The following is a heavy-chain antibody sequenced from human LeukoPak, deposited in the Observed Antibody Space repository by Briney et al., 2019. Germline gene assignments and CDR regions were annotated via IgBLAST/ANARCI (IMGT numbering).Heavy chain of an antibody. Sequence: GGSLRLSCAASGFTFDDYGINWVRQAPGKGLEWLSGINWNGGSTGYADSVKGRFTISRDSSKNTLYLQMNRLRAEDAAVYYCAKAPVTTCSGAYCYPFDYWGQGTLVTVSS. V-gene: IGHV3-20*04. D-gene: IGHD2-21*01. J-gene: IGHJ4*02. CDR3: AKAPVTTCSGAYCYPFDY. CDR1: GFTFDDYG. CDR2: INWNGGST.